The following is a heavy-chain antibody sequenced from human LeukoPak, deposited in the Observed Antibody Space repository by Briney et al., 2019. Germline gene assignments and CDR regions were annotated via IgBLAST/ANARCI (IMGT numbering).Heavy chain of an antibody. CDR1: GFTFSNAW. CDR3: AKPRLRGYNA. V-gene: IGHV3-15*01. Sequence: GGSLRLSCAASGFTFSNAWMSWVRQAPGQGLEWVGRIKSKTDGGTTDYAAPVKGRFTISRDDSKNTLYLQMNSLKTEDTAVYYCAKPRLRGYNAWGQGTLVTVSS. CDR2: IKSKTDGGTT. D-gene: IGHD5-18*01. J-gene: IGHJ5*02.